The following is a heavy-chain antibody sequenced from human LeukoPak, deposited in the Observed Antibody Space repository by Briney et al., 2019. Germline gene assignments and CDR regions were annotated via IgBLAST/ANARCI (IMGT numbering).Heavy chain of an antibody. CDR1: GHSLTTNSYL. Sequence: SETLSLTCSISGHSLTTNSYLWGWIRQSPGKGLEWIGSIYSSGNICYNPTLKTRATISPDTPKNQYSLRLIHVPAAHTAIYPCARGDIWDLQIGNWLDPWGEEILVIVSS. CDR2: IYSSGNI. D-gene: IGHD3-16*01. J-gene: IGHJ5*02. V-gene: IGHV4-39*01. CDR3: ARGDIWDLQIGNWLDP.